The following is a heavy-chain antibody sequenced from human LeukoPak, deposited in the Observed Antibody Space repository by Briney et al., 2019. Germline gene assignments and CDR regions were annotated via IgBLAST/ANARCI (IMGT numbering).Heavy chain of an antibody. D-gene: IGHD3-3*01. CDR2: INHSGST. CDR1: GHSISNGYY. J-gene: IGHJ4*02. CDR3: AREIFGARAFQY. Sequence: SETLSLTCSVSGHSISNGYYWGWIRQPPGKGLEWIGEINHSGSTNYHPSLESRLTISMDKSKNSFSLRLTSVTAADTAVYYCAREIFGARAFQYWGQGILVTVSS. V-gene: IGHV4-38-2*02.